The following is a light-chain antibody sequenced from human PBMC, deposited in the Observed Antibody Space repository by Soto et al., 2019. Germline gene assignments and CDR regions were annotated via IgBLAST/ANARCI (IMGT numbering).Light chain of an antibody. CDR1: QTVGSY. CDR2: DTS. J-gene: IGKJ1*01. Sequence: EIVLPQFPATLSLAPGVGSTLARRASQTVGSYLAWFHQTPGQPPRLLIYDTSIRATGIPARFSGSGSGTDFTLTISSLEAEDFAVYYCQQRSDWPPTFGQGTKVDIK. V-gene: IGKV3-11*01. CDR3: QQRSDWPPT.